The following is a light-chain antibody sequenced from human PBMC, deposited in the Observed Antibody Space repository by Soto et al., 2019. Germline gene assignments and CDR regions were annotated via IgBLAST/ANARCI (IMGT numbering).Light chain of an antibody. CDR2: GAS. V-gene: IGKV3-20*01. J-gene: IGKJ1*01. Sequence: EIVLTQSPGTLSLSPGERATLSCRASQSVNSNYLAWYRRKPGQAPSLLIYGASTRATGIPGRFSGSGSGTDFTLTITRLEREEFAVYYCPQSGSSPPTFGQGTKVEIK. CDR3: PQSGSSPPT. CDR1: QSVNSNY.